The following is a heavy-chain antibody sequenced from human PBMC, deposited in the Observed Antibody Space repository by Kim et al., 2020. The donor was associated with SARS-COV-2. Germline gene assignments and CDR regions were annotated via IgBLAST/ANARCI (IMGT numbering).Heavy chain of an antibody. V-gene: IGHV2-5*01. CDR3: AHLLYGDYFVV. CDR2: K. Sequence: KRYSPSLKSRLTITKDTSKNQVVLTMTNMDPVDTATYYCAHLLYGDYFVVWGQGTLVTVSS. J-gene: IGHJ4*02. D-gene: IGHD2-2*02.